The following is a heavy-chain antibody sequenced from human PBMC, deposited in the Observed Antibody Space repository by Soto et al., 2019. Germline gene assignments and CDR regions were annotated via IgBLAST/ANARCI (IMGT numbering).Heavy chain of an antibody. Sequence: GGSLRLSCAASGFTFSSYAMSWVRQAPGKGLEWVSAISGSGGSTYYADSVKGRFTISRDNSKNTLYLQMNSLRAEDTAVYYCAKDMGSLGSYSEQNDYYYYYYGMDVWGQGTTVTVSS. J-gene: IGHJ6*02. CDR3: AKDMGSLGSYSEQNDYYYYYYGMDV. D-gene: IGHD1-26*01. CDR1: GFTFSSYA. CDR2: ISGSGGST. V-gene: IGHV3-23*01.